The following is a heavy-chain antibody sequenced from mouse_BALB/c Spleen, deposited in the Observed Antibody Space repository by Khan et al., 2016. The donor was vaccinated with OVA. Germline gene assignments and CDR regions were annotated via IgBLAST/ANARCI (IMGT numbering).Heavy chain of an antibody. CDR3: ARHDYAGFAY. CDR2: ISNGGGST. J-gene: IGHJ3*01. Sequence: EVQGVESGGGLVQPGGSLKLSCATSGFTFSDYYMYWVRQTPEKRLEWVAYISNGGGSTYYPDTVKGRFTISRDNAKNTLDLQMSRLKSEDTAMYDYARHDYAGFAYWGQGPLVTVSA. V-gene: IGHV5-12*02. D-gene: IGHD2-4*01. CDR1: GFTFSDYY.